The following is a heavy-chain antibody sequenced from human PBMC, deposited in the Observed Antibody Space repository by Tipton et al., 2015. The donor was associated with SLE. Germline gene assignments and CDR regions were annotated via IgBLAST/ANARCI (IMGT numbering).Heavy chain of an antibody. D-gene: IGHD1-26*01. Sequence: SLRLSCAASGFAFSSFVMNWVRQAPGKGLEWVSTITGSGGSTYDADSVKGRFTISRDDSMNTVYLQMNSLRGEDTALYYCARAPQAGATDYWGQGTLVTVSS. CDR2: ITGSGGST. CDR1: GFAFSSFV. J-gene: IGHJ4*02. V-gene: IGHV3-23*01. CDR3: ARAPQAGATDY.